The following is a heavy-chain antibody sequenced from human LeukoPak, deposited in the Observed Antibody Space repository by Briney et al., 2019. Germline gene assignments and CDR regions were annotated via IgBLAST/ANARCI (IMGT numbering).Heavy chain of an antibody. D-gene: IGHD6-19*01. CDR1: GFTFSKYW. CDR2: INTDGTVT. V-gene: IGHV3-74*01. J-gene: IGHJ4*02. Sequence: GGSLRLSCAASGFTFSKYWMLWVRHAPGKGLESVSRINTDGTVTTYADSVKGRFTVSRDNADYTMFLQMNSVRDEDTAVYYCATKQWLAPPPDSWGQGTPVTVSS. CDR3: ATKQWLAPPPDS.